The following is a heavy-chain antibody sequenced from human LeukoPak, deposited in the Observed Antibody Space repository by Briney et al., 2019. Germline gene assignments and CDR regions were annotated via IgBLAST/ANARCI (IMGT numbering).Heavy chain of an antibody. V-gene: IGHV4-39*07. CDR3: ARDPVATPRFLDS. D-gene: IGHD5-12*01. CDR1: GDSISNSNYY. Sequence: SETLSLTCNVSGDSISNSNYYWGWIRQPPGKGLEWIGFIYVTGSTHYNPSLKSRVAISVDTSKNQFSLKVSFVTAADTAVYYCARDPVATPRFLDSWGQGTLVIVSS. CDR2: IYVTGST. J-gene: IGHJ4*02.